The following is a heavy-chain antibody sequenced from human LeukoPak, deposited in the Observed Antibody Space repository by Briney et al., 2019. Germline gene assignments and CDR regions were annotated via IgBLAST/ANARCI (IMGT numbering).Heavy chain of an antibody. CDR3: ARDSGSYLLDY. Sequence: KPSETLSLTCAVYGGSFSGYYWSWIRQPPGKGLEWIGYIYYSGSTNYNPSLKSRVTISVDTSKNQFSLKLSSVTAADTAVYYCARDSGSYLLDYWGQGTLVTVSS. D-gene: IGHD1-26*01. J-gene: IGHJ4*02. CDR1: GGSFSGYY. V-gene: IGHV4-59*01. CDR2: IYYSGST.